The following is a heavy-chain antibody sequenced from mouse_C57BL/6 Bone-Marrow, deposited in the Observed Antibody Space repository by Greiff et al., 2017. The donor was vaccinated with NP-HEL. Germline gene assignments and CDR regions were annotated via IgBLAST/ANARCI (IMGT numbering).Heavy chain of an antibody. CDR2: ISDGGSYT. J-gene: IGHJ4*01. CDR3: ARIYDGYDYYAMDY. Sequence: EVNVVESGGGLVKPGGSLKLSCAASGFTFSSYAMSWVRQTPEKRLEWVATISDGGSYTYYPDNVKGRFTISRDNAKNNLYLQMSHLKSEDTAMYYCARIYDGYDYYAMDYWGQGTSVTVSS. CDR1: GFTFSSYA. V-gene: IGHV5-4*03. D-gene: IGHD2-3*01.